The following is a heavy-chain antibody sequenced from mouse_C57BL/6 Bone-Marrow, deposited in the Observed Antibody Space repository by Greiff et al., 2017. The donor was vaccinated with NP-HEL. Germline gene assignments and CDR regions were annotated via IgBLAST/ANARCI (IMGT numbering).Heavy chain of an antibody. CDR2: INPNYGTT. J-gene: IGHJ4*01. V-gene: IGHV1-39*01. CDR1: GYSFTDYN. Sequence: EVQLQESGPELVKPGASVKISCKASGYSFTDYNMNWVKQSNGKSLEWIGVINPNYGTTSYNQKFKGKATLTVDQSSSTAYMQLNSLTSEDPAVYYCARSGATVYYAMDYWGQGTSVTVSS. CDR3: ARSGATVYYAMDY. D-gene: IGHD1-1*01.